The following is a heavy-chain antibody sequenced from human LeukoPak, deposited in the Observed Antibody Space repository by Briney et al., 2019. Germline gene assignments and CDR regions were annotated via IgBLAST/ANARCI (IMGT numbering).Heavy chain of an antibody. J-gene: IGHJ4*01. V-gene: IGHV3-23*01. Sequence: GGSLRLSCAASGFTFSSYAMSWVRQAPGEGLECVSAISGSGGSTYYADSVKGRFTISRDNSKNTLYLQMNSLRAEDTAVYYCAKGRPIAVARYIDYWXXXXLVTVSS. CDR3: AKGRPIAVARYIDY. CDR1: GFTFSSYA. D-gene: IGHD6-19*01. CDR2: ISGSGGST.